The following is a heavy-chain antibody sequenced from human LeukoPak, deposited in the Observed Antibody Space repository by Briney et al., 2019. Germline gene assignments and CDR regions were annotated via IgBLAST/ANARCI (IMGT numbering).Heavy chain of an antibody. D-gene: IGHD2-2*02. Sequence: GASVKVSCKASGYTFTSYGISWVRQAPGQGLEWMGWINPNSGGTNYAQKFQGRVTMTRDTSISTAYMELSRLRSDDTAMYYCARVYRVSWFDPWGQGTLVTVSS. CDR3: ARVYRVSWFDP. J-gene: IGHJ5*02. CDR1: GYTFTSYG. V-gene: IGHV1-2*02. CDR2: INPNSGGT.